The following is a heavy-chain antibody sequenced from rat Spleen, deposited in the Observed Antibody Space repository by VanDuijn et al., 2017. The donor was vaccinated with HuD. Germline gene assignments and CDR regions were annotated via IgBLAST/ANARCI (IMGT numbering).Heavy chain of an antibody. CDR1: TTNY. Sequence: TTNYWGWIRKFPGNKMEWIGHISYSDITDYNPSLKSRISITRDTSKNQFFLQLNSVTTEDTATYYCARGQYYFDYWGLGVMVTVSS. V-gene: IGHV3-1*01. D-gene: IGHD1-1*01. J-gene: IGHJ2*01. CDR3: ARGQYYFDY. CDR2: ISYSDIT.